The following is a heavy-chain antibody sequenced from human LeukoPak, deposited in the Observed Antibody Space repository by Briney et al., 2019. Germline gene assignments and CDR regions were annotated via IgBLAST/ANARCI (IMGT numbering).Heavy chain of an antibody. D-gene: IGHD3-3*01. J-gene: IGHJ5*02. Sequence: APVKVSCKASGGTFSSYAISWVRQAPGQGLEWMGWINAGNGNTKYSQKFQGRVTITRDTSASTAYMELSSLRSEDTAVYYCASSAYYDFWSGWKSWFDPWGQGTLVTVSS. CDR3: ASSAYYDFWSGWKSWFDP. V-gene: IGHV1-3*01. CDR1: GGTFSSYA. CDR2: INAGNGNT.